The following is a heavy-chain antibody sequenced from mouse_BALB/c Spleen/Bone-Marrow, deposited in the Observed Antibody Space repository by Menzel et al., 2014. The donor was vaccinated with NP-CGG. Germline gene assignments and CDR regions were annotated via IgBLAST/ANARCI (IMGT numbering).Heavy chain of an antibody. CDR3: AAGRDYFDY. CDR1: GYTFSSYI. V-gene: IGHV1-14*01. CDR2: INPYNDGT. J-gene: IGHJ2*01. Sequence: VQLQQSGPELVKPGASVKMSCKASGYTFSSYIMRWVKQKPGQGLEWIGYINPYNDGTNYNEKFKGKATLTSDKSSSTAYMELSSLTSEDSAVYYCAAGRDYFDYWGQGTTLTVSS. D-gene: IGHD4-1*01.